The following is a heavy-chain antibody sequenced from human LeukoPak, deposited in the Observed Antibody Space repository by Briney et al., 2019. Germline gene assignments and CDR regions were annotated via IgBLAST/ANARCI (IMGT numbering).Heavy chain of an antibody. V-gene: IGHV1-46*01. J-gene: IGHJ4*02. CDR3: ARPSYYYGSGNLNYFDY. CDR2: INPSGGST. D-gene: IGHD3-10*01. Sequence: ASVKVSCKASAYTFTSYYMHWVRQAPGQGLEWMGIINPSGGSTSYAQKFQGRITMTRDTSTSTVYMELSSLRSEDTAVYYCARPSYYYGSGNLNYFDYWGQGTLVTVSS. CDR1: AYTFTSYY.